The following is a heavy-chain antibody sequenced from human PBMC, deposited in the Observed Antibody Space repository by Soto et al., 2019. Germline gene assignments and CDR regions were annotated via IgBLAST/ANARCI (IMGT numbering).Heavy chain of an antibody. V-gene: IGHV5-51*01. Sequence: PGESLKISCKDSGNSFTNYWIGWVRQMPGKGLEWMGIIYVGDSDTRYSPSFQGQVTISADKSISTAYLQWSSLKASDTAIYYCTHQRYLWRGNWYDPWGQGTPVTVSS. D-gene: IGHD2-2*01. CDR3: THQRYLWRGNWYDP. J-gene: IGHJ5*02. CDR2: IYVGDSDT. CDR1: GNSFTNYW.